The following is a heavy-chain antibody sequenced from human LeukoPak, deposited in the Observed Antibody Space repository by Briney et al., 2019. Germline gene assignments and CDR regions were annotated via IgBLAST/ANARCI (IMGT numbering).Heavy chain of an antibody. CDR3: ARDRRGYYSDY. CDR2: IKQDGSEK. J-gene: IGHJ4*02. D-gene: IGHD3-22*01. CDR1: GFTFSSYW. V-gene: IGHV3-7*01. Sequence: GGSLRLSCAASGFTFSSYWMSWVRQAPGKGLEWVANIKQDGSEKYYVDSVKGRFTIPRDNAKNSLYLQMNSLRAEDTAVYYCARDRRGYYSDYWGQGTLVTVSS.